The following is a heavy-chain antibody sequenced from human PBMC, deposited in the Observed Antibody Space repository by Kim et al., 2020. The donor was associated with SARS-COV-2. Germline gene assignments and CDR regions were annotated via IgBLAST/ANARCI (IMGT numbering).Heavy chain of an antibody. CDR2: IKSDGGDT. Sequence: GGSLRLSCEASGFTFSSYWMNWVRQAPGKGLVWVSRIKSDGGDTYYADSVKRRITISRDNAKNTLHLQLNSLGVEDTAIYYCARGSFQQGFDPWGQGTLVTVSS. CDR1: GFTFSSYW. D-gene: IGHD6-13*01. CDR3: ARGSFQQGFDP. V-gene: IGHV3-74*01. J-gene: IGHJ5*02.